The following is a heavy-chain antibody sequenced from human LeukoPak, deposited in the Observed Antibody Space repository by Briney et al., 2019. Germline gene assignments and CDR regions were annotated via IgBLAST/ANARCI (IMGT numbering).Heavy chain of an antibody. Sequence: GGSLRLSCAASGFTFSGSAMHWVRQASGKGLEWVGRIRSKANSYATAYAASVKGRFTISRDDSRNTAYLQMNSLKTEDTAVYYCTSFTYYYDSSGFSPDYWGQGTLVTVSS. CDR1: GFTFSGSA. CDR2: IRSKANSYAT. D-gene: IGHD3-22*01. CDR3: TSFTYYYDSSGFSPDY. J-gene: IGHJ4*02. V-gene: IGHV3-73*01.